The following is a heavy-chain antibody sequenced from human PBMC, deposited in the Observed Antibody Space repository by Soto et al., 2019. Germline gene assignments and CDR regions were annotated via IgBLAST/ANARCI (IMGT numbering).Heavy chain of an antibody. CDR1: GFTFSSYA. D-gene: IGHD3-16*02. Sequence: GGSLRLSCAASGFTFSSYAMSWVRQAPGKGLEWVSAISGSGGSTYYADSVKGRFTISRDNSKNTLYLQMNSLRAEDTAVYYCAKVMITFGGVIAPRRLFDYWGQGTLVTVSS. CDR2: ISGSGGST. J-gene: IGHJ4*02. CDR3: AKVMITFGGVIAPRRLFDY. V-gene: IGHV3-23*01.